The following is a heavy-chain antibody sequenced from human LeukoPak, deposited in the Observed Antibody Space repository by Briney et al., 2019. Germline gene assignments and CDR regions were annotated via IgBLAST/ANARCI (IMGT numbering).Heavy chain of an antibody. J-gene: IGHJ5*02. CDR3: ATYSRP. CDR2: INSDGINI. CDR1: GFSFSTNQ. D-gene: IGHD2-21*01. Sequence: GGSLRLSCAASGFSFSTNQMHWVRQAPGKGLVWVSRINSDGINILYADSVKGRFTTSRDNARNTLYLQMNSLRAEDTAVYYCATYSRPWGQGTLVTVSS. V-gene: IGHV3-74*01.